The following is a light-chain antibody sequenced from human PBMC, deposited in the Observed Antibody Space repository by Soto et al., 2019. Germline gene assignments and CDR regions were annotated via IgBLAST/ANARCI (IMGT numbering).Light chain of an antibody. CDR1: QSVSSY. Sequence: VLKQSPSTLSLSLGERATLSCRASQSVSSYLAWYQQKPGQAPRLLIYNASNRATGIPSRFSGSGSGTDFTLTSIRLDHEDIAVYYCQQRFTLITFGQGTLLDIK. J-gene: IGKJ5*01. CDR3: QQRFTLIT. V-gene: IGKV3-11*01. CDR2: NAS.